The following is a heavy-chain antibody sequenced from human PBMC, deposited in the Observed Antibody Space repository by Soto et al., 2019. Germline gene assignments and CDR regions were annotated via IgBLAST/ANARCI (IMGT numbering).Heavy chain of an antibody. CDR2: IKSKTDGGTT. CDR1: GFTFSNAW. V-gene: IGHV3-15*01. Sequence: GESLKISCAASGFTFSNAWMSWVRQAPGKGLEWVGRIKSKTDGGTTDYAAPVKGRFTISRDDSKNTLYLQMNSLKTEGTAVYYCTTVYYYDSSGDYYYYYGMDVWGQGTTVTVSS. D-gene: IGHD3-22*01. J-gene: IGHJ6*02. CDR3: TTVYYYDSSGDYYYYYGMDV.